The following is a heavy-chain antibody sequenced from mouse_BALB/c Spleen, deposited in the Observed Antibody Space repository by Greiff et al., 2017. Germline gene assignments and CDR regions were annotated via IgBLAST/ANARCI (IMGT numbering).Heavy chain of an antibody. CDR3: ARSGITTATAY. D-gene: IGHD1-2*01. CDR2: ISPGNGDI. CDR1: GYTFTDHA. Sequence: VQLQQSDAELVKPGASVKISCKASGYTFTDHAIHWVKQKPEQGLEWIGYISPGNGDIKYNEKFKGKATLTADKSSSTAYMQLNSLTSEDSAVYYCARSGITTATAYWGQGTLVTVSA. V-gene: IGHV1S53*02. J-gene: IGHJ3*01.